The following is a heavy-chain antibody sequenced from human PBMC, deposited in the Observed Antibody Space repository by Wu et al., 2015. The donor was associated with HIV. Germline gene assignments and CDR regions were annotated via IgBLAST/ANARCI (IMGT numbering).Heavy chain of an antibody. Sequence: QVQLVQSGAEVKKPGASVKVSCKASGYTFTSYDINWVRQATGQGLEWMGWMNPNSGNTGYAQKFQGRVTMTRNTSISTAYMELSSLRSEDTAVYYCASSQWLVRGGSYYYYGMDVWGQGTTVTVSS. CDR1: GYTFTSYD. CDR2: MNPNSGNT. V-gene: IGHV1-8*01. J-gene: IGHJ6*02. CDR3: ASSQWLVRGGSYYYYGMDV. D-gene: IGHD6-19*01.